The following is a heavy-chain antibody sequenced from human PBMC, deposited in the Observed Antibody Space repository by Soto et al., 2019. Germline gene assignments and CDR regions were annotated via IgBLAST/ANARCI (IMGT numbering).Heavy chain of an antibody. D-gene: IGHD2-8*01. Sequence: LRLSCAAAGFTFSSHGMNWVRHAPGKGLEWVSFISGSAGTTFYADSVKGRFTISRDNSKNTLYLQMNSLRAEDTALYYCAKDRGVEGSSVRAFDIWGQGTMVTVSS. CDR1: GFTFSSHG. CDR2: ISGSAGTT. CDR3: AKDRGVEGSSVRAFDI. V-gene: IGHV3-23*01. J-gene: IGHJ3*02.